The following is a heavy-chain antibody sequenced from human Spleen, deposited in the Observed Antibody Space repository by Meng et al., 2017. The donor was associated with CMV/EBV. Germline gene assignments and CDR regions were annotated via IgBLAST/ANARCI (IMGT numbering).Heavy chain of an antibody. CDR2: ISGSGGST. V-gene: IGHV3-23*01. Sequence: GESLKISCVASGFTFSTYAMSWVRQAPGKGLEWVSAISGSGGSTYYADSVRGRFTISRDNSENTLYLQMNSLRAGDTAIYYCAKDPASVVALTFDYWGQGTLVTVSS. D-gene: IGHD2-15*01. CDR3: AKDPASVVALTFDY. CDR1: GFTFSTYA. J-gene: IGHJ4*02.